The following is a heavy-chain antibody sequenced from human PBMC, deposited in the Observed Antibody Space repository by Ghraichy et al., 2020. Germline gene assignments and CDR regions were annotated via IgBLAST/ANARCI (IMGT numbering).Heavy chain of an antibody. CDR3: ARGSSWYDY. D-gene: IGHD6-13*01. V-gene: IGHV4-59*01. CDR1: GGSISGYY. Sequence: SETLSLTCTVSGGSISGYYWSWIRQPPGKGLEWFGYVSHSGSTNYNPSLKSRLTISVDTSKNQFSLRLSSVTAADTAVYYCARGSSWYDYWGQGTLVTVSS. CDR2: VSHSGST. J-gene: IGHJ4*02.